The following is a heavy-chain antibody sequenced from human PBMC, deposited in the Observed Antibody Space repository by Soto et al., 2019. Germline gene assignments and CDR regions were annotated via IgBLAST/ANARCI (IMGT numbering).Heavy chain of an antibody. CDR3: ARDGTRIPLLLAAKFCTQRNWFDP. Sequence: QVQLVQSGAEVKKPGASVKVSCKASGYTVTSYYMHWVRQAPGQGLAWMGIRNPSGGSTSNAQKCEGRDTMTRDTPASTVYGELSRLRSEDAAVYDCARDGTRIPLLLAAKFCTQRNWFDPWGQGTLVTVSS. CDR1: GYTVTSYY. V-gene: IGHV1-46*03. CDR2: RNPSGGST. D-gene: IGHD2-15*01. J-gene: IGHJ5*02.